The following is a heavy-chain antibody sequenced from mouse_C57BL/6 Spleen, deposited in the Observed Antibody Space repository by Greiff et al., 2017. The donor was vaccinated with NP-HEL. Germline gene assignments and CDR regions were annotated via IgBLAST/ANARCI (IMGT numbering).Heavy chain of an antibody. Sequence: QVHVKQPGAELVKPGASVKLSCKASGYTFTSYWMQWVKQRPGQGLEWIGEIDPSDSYTNYNQKFKGKATLTVDTSSSTAYMQLSSLTSEDSAVYYCARSGGYDWYFDVWGTGTTVTVSS. CDR2: IDPSDSYT. J-gene: IGHJ1*03. V-gene: IGHV1-50*01. D-gene: IGHD2-2*01. CDR1: GYTFTSYW. CDR3: ARSGGYDWYFDV.